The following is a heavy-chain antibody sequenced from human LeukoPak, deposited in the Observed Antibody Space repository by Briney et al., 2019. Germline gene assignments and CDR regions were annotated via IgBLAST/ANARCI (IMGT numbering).Heavy chain of an antibody. J-gene: IGHJ4*02. CDR1: GFTFSTYA. Sequence: GGSLRLSCAASGFTFSTYAMSWVRQAPGKGLEWVSSISSSSSYIYYADSVKGRFTISRDNAKNSVYLQMNSLRAEDTAVYYCGSMVREGEDYWGQGTLVTVSS. CDR2: ISSSSSYI. CDR3: GSMVREGEDY. D-gene: IGHD3-10*01. V-gene: IGHV3-21*01.